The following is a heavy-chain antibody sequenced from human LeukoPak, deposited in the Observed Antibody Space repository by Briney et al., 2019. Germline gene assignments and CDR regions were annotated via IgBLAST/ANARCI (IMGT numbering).Heavy chain of an antibody. Sequence: SETLSLTCAVYGGSFSGYYWSWIRQPPGKGLEWIGEINHSGSTNYNPSLKSRVTISVDTSKNQFSLKLSSVTAADTAVYYCARGRWSSGWYPLYYFDYWGQGTLVTVSS. J-gene: IGHJ4*02. CDR3: ARGRWSSGWYPLYYFDY. CDR2: INHSGST. D-gene: IGHD6-19*01. CDR1: GGSFSGYY. V-gene: IGHV4-34*01.